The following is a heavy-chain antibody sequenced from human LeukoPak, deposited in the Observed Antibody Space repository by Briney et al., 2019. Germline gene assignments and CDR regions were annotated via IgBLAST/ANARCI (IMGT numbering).Heavy chain of an antibody. Sequence: PGGSLRLSCAASGFTFSSYSMSWVRQAPGKGLEWVSTFSGSGGRTYYADSVKGRFTISRDNSKNTLFLQMNSLRAEDTAVCYCAKRFANYDSSAYYRTYDAFDIWGQGTMVTVSS. CDR3: AKRFANYDSSAYYRTYDAFDI. J-gene: IGHJ3*02. CDR2: FSGSGGRT. D-gene: IGHD3-22*01. V-gene: IGHV3-23*01. CDR1: GFTFSSYS.